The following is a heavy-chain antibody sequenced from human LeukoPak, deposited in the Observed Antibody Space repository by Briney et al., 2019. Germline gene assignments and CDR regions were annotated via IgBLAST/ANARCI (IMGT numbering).Heavy chain of an antibody. CDR2: INPNSGGT. Sequence: ASVKVSCKASGYTFNGYYMQWVRQAPAQGLEWMGRINPNSGGTDSAQKFQGRVTMTIDTSINTAYMELSSLTSDDTAVYYCARDRRRYSGYDMNWGQGTLVTVSS. D-gene: IGHD5-12*01. CDR1: GYTFNGYY. V-gene: IGHV1-2*06. J-gene: IGHJ4*02. CDR3: ARDRRRYSGYDMN.